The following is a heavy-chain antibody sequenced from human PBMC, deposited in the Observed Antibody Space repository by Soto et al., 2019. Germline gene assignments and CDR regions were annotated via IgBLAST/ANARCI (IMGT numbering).Heavy chain of an antibody. Sequence: QVQLVESGGGVVQPGRSLRLSCAASGFTFSSYGMHWVRQAPGKGLEWVAVISYDGSNKYYADSVKGRFTISRDNSKNALYLQMNSLRAEDTAVYYCAKEMGIAVAGNHPRGYYFDYWGQGTLVTVSS. J-gene: IGHJ4*02. CDR1: GFTFSSYG. V-gene: IGHV3-30*18. CDR2: ISYDGSNK. CDR3: AKEMGIAVAGNHPRGYYFDY. D-gene: IGHD6-19*01.